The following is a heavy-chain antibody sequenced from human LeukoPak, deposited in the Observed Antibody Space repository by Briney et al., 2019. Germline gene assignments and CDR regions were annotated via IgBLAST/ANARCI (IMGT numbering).Heavy chain of an antibody. J-gene: IGHJ4*02. CDR2: IYYSGST. Sequence: NPSETLSLTCTVSGYSISSGYYWAWIRQPPGKGLEWIGSIYYSGSTYYNPSLKSRVTISVDTSKNQFSLKLSSVTAADTAVYYCARVLAAVAGTPLDYWGQGTLVTVSS. CDR1: GYSISSGYY. V-gene: IGHV4-38-2*02. CDR3: ARVLAAVAGTPLDY. D-gene: IGHD6-19*01.